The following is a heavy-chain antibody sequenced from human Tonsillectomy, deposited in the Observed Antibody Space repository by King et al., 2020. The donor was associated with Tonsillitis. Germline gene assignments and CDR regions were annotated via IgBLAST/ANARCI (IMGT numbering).Heavy chain of an antibody. CDR2: IYYNGNT. CDR3: ARDPLYSSSAVDY. CDR1: GISISSSTYY. Sequence: QLQESGPGLVKASETLSLTCTVSGISISSSTYYWGWIRQPPGQGLEWIGSIYYNGNTYQSPSLKSRVTISVDTAKNQFSLKLSSVTAADTAVYYCARDPLYSSSAVDYWGQGTLVTVS. V-gene: IGHV4-39*07. J-gene: IGHJ4*02. D-gene: IGHD6-6*01.